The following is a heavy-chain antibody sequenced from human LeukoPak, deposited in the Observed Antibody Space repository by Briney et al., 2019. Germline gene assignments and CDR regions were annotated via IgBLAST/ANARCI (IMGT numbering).Heavy chain of an antibody. J-gene: IGHJ5*02. Sequence: GGSLRLSCAASGFTFSSYSMNWVRQAPGKGLEWVSSITRSSTSTYYTDSVRGRFTISRDNAKNSLYLQMNSLRAEDTAVYYCARDNWDDAPGGFDPWGQGTLVTVSS. D-gene: IGHD7-27*01. CDR1: GFTFSSYS. CDR3: ARDNWDDAPGGFDP. V-gene: IGHV3-21*01. CDR2: ITRSSTST.